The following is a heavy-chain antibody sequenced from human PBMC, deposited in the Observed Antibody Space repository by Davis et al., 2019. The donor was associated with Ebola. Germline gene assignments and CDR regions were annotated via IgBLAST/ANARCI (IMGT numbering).Heavy chain of an antibody. CDR2: VIPILGTA. V-gene: IGHV1-69*08. CDR3: TRGKWFDP. J-gene: IGHJ5*02. Sequence: SVKVSCKAPGHTFSNYTFHWVRQAPGQGLEWMGRVIPILGTADYAQRFQGRVTITADTSTHTAYMELSRLRSDDTAMYYCTRGKWFDPWGQGTLVAVSS. CDR1: GHTFSNYT.